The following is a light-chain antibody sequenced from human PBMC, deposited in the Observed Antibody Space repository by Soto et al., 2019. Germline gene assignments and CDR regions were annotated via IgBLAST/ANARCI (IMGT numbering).Light chain of an antibody. CDR3: QSYDSSLSGWV. CDR1: SSNIGAGYD. V-gene: IGLV1-40*01. Sequence: QSVLTQPPSVSGAPGRRVTISCTVSSSNIGAGYDVHWYQQLPGTVPKLLIYGNSNRPSGVPDRFSGSKSGTSASLAITGLRAEDEADYYCQSYDSSLSGWVFGGGTKLTVL. J-gene: IGLJ3*02. CDR2: GNS.